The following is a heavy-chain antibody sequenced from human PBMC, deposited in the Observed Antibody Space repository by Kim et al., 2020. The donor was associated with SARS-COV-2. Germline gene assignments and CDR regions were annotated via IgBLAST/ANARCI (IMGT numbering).Heavy chain of an antibody. CDR3: ARELAYYGFWSGYYTPYYYYGMDV. J-gene: IGHJ6*02. D-gene: IGHD3-3*01. V-gene: IGHV3-33*01. CDR1: GFTFSSYG. CDR2: IWYDGSNK. Sequence: GGSLRLSCAASGFTFSSYGMHWVRQAPGKGLEWVAVIWYDGSNKYYADSVKGRFTISRDNSKNTLYLQMNSLRAEDTAVYYCARELAYYGFWSGYYTPYYYYGMDVWGQGTTVTVSS.